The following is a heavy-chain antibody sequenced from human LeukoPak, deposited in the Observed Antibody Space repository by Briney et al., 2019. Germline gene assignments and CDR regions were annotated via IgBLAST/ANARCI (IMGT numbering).Heavy chain of an antibody. CDR2: IYAGDSDT. V-gene: IGHV5-51*01. CDR1: GYSFTSYW. Sequence: GESLKISCKGSGYSFTSYWIAWVRQMPGRGLEWMGIIYAGDSDTRYSPSFQGQVTISADKSISTAYLQWSSLRASDTAMYYCARHIHDSSAYSPDYFDYWGQGTLVTVSS. CDR3: ARHIHDSSAYSPDYFDY. D-gene: IGHD3-22*01. J-gene: IGHJ4*02.